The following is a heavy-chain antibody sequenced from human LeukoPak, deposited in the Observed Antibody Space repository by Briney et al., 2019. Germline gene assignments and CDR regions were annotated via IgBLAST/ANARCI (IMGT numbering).Heavy chain of an antibody. V-gene: IGHV4-4*07. CDR1: GGSISSYY. J-gene: IGHJ4*02. D-gene: IGHD2-15*01. CDR3: ARDQGGVVAHFDY. Sequence: SETLSLTCTVSGGSISSYYWNWIRQPARKGLEWIGRIFTSGSTNYNPSLKSRVTMSVDTSKNQFSLKLSSVTAADTAVYYCARDQGGVVAHFDYWGQGTLVAVSS. CDR2: IFTSGST.